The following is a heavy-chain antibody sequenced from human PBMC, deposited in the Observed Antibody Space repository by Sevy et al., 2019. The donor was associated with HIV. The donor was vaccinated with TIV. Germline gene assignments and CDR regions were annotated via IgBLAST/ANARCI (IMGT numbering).Heavy chain of an antibody. CDR3: ARGSLYSSGWSESLDY. V-gene: IGHV3-33*01. Sequence: GGSLRLSCVASGFTFGTYGMDWVRQAPGKGLEWVAVIWYDGSNKYYGDSVKGRFTISRDNSKNTLYQQMNSLRAEDTAAYYCARGSLYSSGWSESLDYWGQGTLVTVSS. D-gene: IGHD6-19*01. CDR2: IWYDGSNK. CDR1: GFTFGTYG. J-gene: IGHJ4*02.